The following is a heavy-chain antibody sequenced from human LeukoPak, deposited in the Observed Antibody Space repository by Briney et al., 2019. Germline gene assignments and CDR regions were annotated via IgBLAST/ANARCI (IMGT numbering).Heavy chain of an antibody. Sequence: GGSLRLSCAASGFTFSSYWMTWVRQAPGKGLEWVANIKQDGSEKYYMDSVKGRFTISRDNAKNSLYLQMNSLRAEDAAVYYWARVRFGDYWGQGTLVTVSS. J-gene: IGHJ4*02. D-gene: IGHD3-10*01. CDR1: GFTFSSYW. V-gene: IGHV3-7*01. CDR2: IKQDGSEK. CDR3: ARVRFGDY.